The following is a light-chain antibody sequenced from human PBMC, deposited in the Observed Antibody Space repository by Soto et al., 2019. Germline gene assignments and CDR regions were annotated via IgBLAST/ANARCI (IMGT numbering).Light chain of an antibody. CDR3: CSYGGGSTLFV. V-gene: IGLV2-14*03. CDR1: SSDVGGYNS. Sequence: QSALTQPASLSGSPGQSITISCTGTSSDVGGYNSVSWYQQHPGKAPKVIIFDVSSRPSGVSSRFSGSKSGNTASLTISGLQAEDEADYYCCSYGGGSTLFVFGAGSKVTVL. J-gene: IGLJ1*01. CDR2: DVS.